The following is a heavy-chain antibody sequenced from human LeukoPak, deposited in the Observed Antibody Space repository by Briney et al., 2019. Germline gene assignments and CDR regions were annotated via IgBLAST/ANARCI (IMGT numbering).Heavy chain of an antibody. CDR1: GDTLTELS. J-gene: IGHJ1*01. Sequence: ASVKVSCKLSGDTLTELSMHWVGQSPGKGLEWMGGFDPEEGETIYAQRFQGRVTMTEDTVTDTAHMELSSLTSEDTAVYYCATAGIVLDTGAEFLLHWGQGTLVTVSS. CDR2: FDPEEGET. V-gene: IGHV1-24*01. CDR3: ATAGIVLDTGAEFLLH. D-gene: IGHD2-8*01.